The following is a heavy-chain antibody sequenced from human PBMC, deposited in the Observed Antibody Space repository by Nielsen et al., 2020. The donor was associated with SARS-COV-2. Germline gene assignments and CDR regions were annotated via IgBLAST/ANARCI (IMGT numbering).Heavy chain of an antibody. J-gene: IGHJ4*02. D-gene: IGHD3-3*01. CDR3: AKDFWSSPHHVGPDY. CDR2: ISRDASDI. CDR1: GFIFSDYG. Sequence: GESLKISCAASGFIFSDYGIHWVRQAPGKGLEWMAIISRDASDIFYPDSVRGRFTVSRDNSKNTVYLQMNSLRPEDTAVYYCAKDFWSSPHHVGPDYWGQGTLVTVSS. V-gene: IGHV3-30*18.